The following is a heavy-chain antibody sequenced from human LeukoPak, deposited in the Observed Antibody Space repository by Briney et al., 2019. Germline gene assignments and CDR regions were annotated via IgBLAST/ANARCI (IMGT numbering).Heavy chain of an antibody. CDR3: AKERSFGTWLGDY. J-gene: IGHJ4*02. V-gene: IGHV3-23*01. Sequence: GGSLRLSCVASGLPIADFAMHWVRQAPGKGLEWVSLISGSGAGTYYADSVKGRFTISRDNSKDTLYLQMNSLRVEDTALYYCAKERSFGTWLGDYWGQGTLVTVSS. CDR1: GLPIADFA. CDR2: ISGSGAGT. D-gene: IGHD2/OR15-2a*01.